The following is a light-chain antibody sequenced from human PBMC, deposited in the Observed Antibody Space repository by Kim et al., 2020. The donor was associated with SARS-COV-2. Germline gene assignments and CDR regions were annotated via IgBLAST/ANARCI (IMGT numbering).Light chain of an antibody. CDR2: RNN. CDR3: AAWDDSLSAWV. J-gene: IGLJ3*02. V-gene: IGLV1-47*01. Sequence: GQRFTVSWSCTTPNIRSNLVVGSQHLPGTAPKLLIYRNNQGPSGVPDRLPGSKSGPSDSLAISGLRSEDEADYYCAAWDDSLSAWVCGGGTQLTLL. CDR1: TPNIRSNL.